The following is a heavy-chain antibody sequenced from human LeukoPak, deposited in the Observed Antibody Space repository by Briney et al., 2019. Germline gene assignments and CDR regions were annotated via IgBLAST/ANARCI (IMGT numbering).Heavy chain of an antibody. CDR2: TYYRSKWYN. Sequence: SQTLSLTCAISGDSVSSNSATWNWIRQSLSRGLEWLGRTYYRSKWYNDCAVSVKSRITVNPDTSKNQFSLQLNSVTPEDTAVYYCAEGYCSGDSCYHFDYWGQGTLVTVSS. V-gene: IGHV6-1*01. D-gene: IGHD2-15*01. J-gene: IGHJ4*02. CDR1: GDSVSSNSAT. CDR3: AEGYCSGDSCYHFDY.